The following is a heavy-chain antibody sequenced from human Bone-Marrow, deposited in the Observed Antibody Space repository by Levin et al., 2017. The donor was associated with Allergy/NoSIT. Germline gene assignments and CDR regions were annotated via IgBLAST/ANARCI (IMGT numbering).Heavy chain of an antibody. V-gene: IGHV3-48*03. CDR2: ISSSGSTI. D-gene: IGHD2-2*01. CDR1: GFTFSSYE. Sequence: GGSLRLSCAASGFTFSSYEMNWVRQAPGKGLEWVSYISSSGSTIYYADSVKGRFTISRDNAKNSLYLQMNSLRAEDTAVYYCASSSTSADYVYWGQGTLVTVSS. CDR3: ASSSTSADYVY. J-gene: IGHJ4*02.